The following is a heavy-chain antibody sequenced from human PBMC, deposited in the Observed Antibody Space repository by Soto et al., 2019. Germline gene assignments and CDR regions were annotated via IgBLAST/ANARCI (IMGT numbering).Heavy chain of an antibody. Sequence: QVQLVQSGAEVKKPGSSVKVSCKTPGGTFSKYAISWVRQAPGQGLAWVGGVAPVVDMADSARKFKVRVTITADKSTSTVYMEMTNLRSEDTAVYYCARALVVIPASALYSFDYWGQGTLVTVSS. CDR2: VAPVVDMA. CDR3: ARALVVIPASALYSFDY. V-gene: IGHV1-69*17. D-gene: IGHD2-21*01. J-gene: IGHJ4*02. CDR1: GGTFSKYA.